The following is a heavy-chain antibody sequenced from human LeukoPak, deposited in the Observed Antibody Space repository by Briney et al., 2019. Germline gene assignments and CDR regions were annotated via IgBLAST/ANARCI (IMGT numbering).Heavy chain of an antibody. CDR3: ARDLAALCRTNGVCYTVDP. V-gene: IGHV3-7*01. CDR2: IKQDGSEK. J-gene: IGHJ5*02. Sequence: GGSLRLSCAVSGFSFSIYWMSWVRQAPGKGLEWVANIKQDGSEKYYMDSVKGRFTISRDNAKNSLYLQMNSLRAEDTAVYYCARDLAALCRTNGVCYTVDPWGQGTLVTVSS. CDR1: GFSFSIYW. D-gene: IGHD2-8*01.